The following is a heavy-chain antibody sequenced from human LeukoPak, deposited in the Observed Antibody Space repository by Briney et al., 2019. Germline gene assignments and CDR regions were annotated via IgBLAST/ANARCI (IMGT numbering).Heavy chain of an antibody. CDR3: ARDSSKLMSRAFDAFDI. J-gene: IGHJ3*02. CDR1: DGSISNSNW. D-gene: IGHD3-10*02. CDR2: IYHSGRT. V-gene: IGHV4-4*02. Sequence: SGTLSLTCAVSDGSISNSNWWSWVRQPPGKGLEWIGEIYHSGRTNYNPSLKSRVTISVDTSKNQFSLKLSSVTAADTAVYYCARDSSKLMSRAFDAFDIWGQGTMVTVSS.